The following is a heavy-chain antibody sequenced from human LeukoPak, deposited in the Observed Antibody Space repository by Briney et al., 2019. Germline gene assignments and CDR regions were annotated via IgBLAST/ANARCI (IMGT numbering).Heavy chain of an antibody. CDR2: ISSSSSYI. CDR3: ATSGNYYLKY. V-gene: IGHV3-21*01. Sequence: PGRSLRLSCAASGFTFSSYSMNWVRQAPGKGLEWVSSISSSSSYIYYADSVKGRFTISRDNAKNALSLQMNSLRDEDTAVYYCATSGNYYLKYWGQGTLVTVSS. J-gene: IGHJ4*02. CDR1: GFTFSSYS. D-gene: IGHD1-26*01.